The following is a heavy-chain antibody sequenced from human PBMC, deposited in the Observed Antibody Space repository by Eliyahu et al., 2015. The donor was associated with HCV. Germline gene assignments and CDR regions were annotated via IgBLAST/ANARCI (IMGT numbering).Heavy chain of an antibody. Sequence: QVQLQQWGAGLLKPSETLSLTCAVYGGSFSGYYWSWIRQPPGKGLEWIGEINHSGSTNYNPSLKSRVTISVDTSKNQFSLKLSSVTAADTAVYYCARGGGYGDYGGWGQGTLVTVSS. CDR1: GGSFSGYY. V-gene: IGHV4-34*01. J-gene: IGHJ4*02. CDR3: ARGGGYGDYGG. CDR2: INHSGST. D-gene: IGHD4-17*01.